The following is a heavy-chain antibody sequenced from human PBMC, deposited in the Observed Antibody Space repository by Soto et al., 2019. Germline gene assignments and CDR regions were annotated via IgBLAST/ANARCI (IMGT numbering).Heavy chain of an antibody. V-gene: IGHV1-24*01. CDR2: FDPEDGET. CDR3: AADLLVAPSAIYY. CDR1: GYTLTELS. Sequence: GASVKVSCKVSGYTLTELSIHWVRQAPGKGLEWMGGFDPEDGETIYAQKFQGRVTMTEDTSTDTAYLGLSTVRSEDTAVYYCAADLLVAPSAIYYWGQGTLVTVSS. J-gene: IGHJ4*02. D-gene: IGHD2-2*02.